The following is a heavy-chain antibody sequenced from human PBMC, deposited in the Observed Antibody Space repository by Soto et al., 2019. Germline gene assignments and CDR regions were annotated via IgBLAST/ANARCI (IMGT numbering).Heavy chain of an antibody. V-gene: IGHV2-26*01. CDR2: IFSNDEK. CDR1: GFSLSNARLG. D-gene: IGHD3-22*01. CDR3: ARIEGYDSSGYCPDY. J-gene: IGHJ4*02. Sequence: QVTLKESGPVLVKPTETLTLTCTVSGFSLSNARLGVSWIRQPPGKALEWLAHIFSNDEKSYNTSLKSRLTISKATSKSQVVLTMTNMDPVDTATYYCARIEGYDSSGYCPDYWGQGTLVTVSS.